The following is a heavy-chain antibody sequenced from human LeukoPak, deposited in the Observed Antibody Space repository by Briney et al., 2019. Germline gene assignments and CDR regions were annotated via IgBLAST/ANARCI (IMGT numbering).Heavy chain of an antibody. J-gene: IGHJ4*02. Sequence: ASLKLSCKASGYTFTGYYMHWVRQAPGQGLEWMGWINPNSGGTNYAQKFQGRVTMTRDTSISTAYMELSRLRSDDTAVYYCARDLTGMTQVGYWGQGTLVTVSS. CDR2: INPNSGGT. D-gene: IGHD3-9*01. V-gene: IGHV1-2*02. CDR3: ARDLTGMTQVGY. CDR1: GYTFTGYY.